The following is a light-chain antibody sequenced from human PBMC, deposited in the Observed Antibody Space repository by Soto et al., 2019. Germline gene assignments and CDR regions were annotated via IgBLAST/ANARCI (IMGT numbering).Light chain of an antibody. V-gene: IGKV3-15*01. CDR1: QTVASN. CDR2: GAS. CDR3: QQYHNWPPQYT. Sequence: EIVMTQSPASLSVSPGDGATLSCRASQTVASNLAWYQQKPGQGPRLLIHGASTRAAGVPARFSGSGSGTDVPLTISSLQSGDFAVYYFQQYHNWPPQYTFGQGTNLQIK. J-gene: IGKJ2*01.